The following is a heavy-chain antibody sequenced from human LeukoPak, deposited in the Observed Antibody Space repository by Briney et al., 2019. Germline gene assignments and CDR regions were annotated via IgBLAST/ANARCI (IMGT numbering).Heavy chain of an antibody. Sequence: GGSLRLSCAASGFTFSSYAMSWVRQAPGKGLEWVSGIIGSGGYTYYADSVKGRFTISRDNSKNTLYLQMNSLRAEDTAVYYCARVNSGWRRGEFDYWGQGTLVTVSS. CDR1: GFTFSSYA. CDR3: ARVNSGWRRGEFDY. CDR2: IIGSGGYT. J-gene: IGHJ4*02. V-gene: IGHV3-23*01. D-gene: IGHD6-19*01.